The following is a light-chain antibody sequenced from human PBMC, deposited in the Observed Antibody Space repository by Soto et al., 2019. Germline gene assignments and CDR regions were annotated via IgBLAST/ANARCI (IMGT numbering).Light chain of an antibody. CDR3: QQYNNWPLYT. CDR2: GAS. CDR1: QSVSSN. Sequence: EIVMTQSPATLSVSPGERATLSCRASQSVSSNLAWYQQKPGQAPRLLIYGASTRATGIPARFSGSGSGTEFTLTICILQSEDFAVYYCQQYNNWPLYTFGQGTKLEIK. J-gene: IGKJ2*01. V-gene: IGKV3-15*01.